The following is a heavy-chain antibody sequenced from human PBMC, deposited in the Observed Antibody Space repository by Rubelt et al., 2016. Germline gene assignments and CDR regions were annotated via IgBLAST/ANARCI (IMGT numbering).Heavy chain of an antibody. Sequence: GNTNYAQKLQGRVTMTTDTSTSTAYMELRSLRSDDTAVYYCARGSSDEDSNYQSYFDYWGQGTLVTVSS. V-gene: IGHV1-18*01. CDR2: GNT. CDR3: ARGSSDEDSNYQSYFDY. D-gene: IGHD4-11*01. J-gene: IGHJ4*02.